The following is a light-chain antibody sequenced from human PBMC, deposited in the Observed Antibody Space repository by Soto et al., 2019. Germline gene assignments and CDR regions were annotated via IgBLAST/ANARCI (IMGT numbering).Light chain of an antibody. CDR1: SGHSSYA. J-gene: IGLJ3*02. CDR3: QTWDTGIPNWF. V-gene: IGLV4-69*01. CDR2: VNIDGSH. Sequence: QLVLTQPPSASASLGASVKLTCTLSSGHSSYAIAWHQQLPEKGPRYLLKVNIDGSHIRGDGIPDRFSGSTSGAERYLTISSLQSEDEAVYYCQTWDTGIPNWFFGGGTKLTVL.